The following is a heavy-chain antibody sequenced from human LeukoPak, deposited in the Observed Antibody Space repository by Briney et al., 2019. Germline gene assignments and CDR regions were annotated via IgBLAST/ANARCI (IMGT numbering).Heavy chain of an antibody. D-gene: IGHD2-15*01. V-gene: IGHV3-23*01. CDR1: GLTFSSYA. CDR3: ARVPIFVAATKSYYYYYMDV. Sequence: GGSLRLSCAASGLTFSSYAMSWVRQAPGKGLEWVSAISGSGGSTYYADSVKGRFTISRDNSKNTLYLQMNSLRAEDTAVYYCARVPIFVAATKSYYYYYMDVWGKGTTVTVSS. J-gene: IGHJ6*03. CDR2: ISGSGGST.